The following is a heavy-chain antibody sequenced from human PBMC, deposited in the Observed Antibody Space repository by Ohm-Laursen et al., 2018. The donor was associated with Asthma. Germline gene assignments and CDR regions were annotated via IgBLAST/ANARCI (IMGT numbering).Heavy chain of an antibody. V-gene: IGHV3-30-3*01. CDR2: IAYDGSNK. D-gene: IGHD1-26*01. Sequence: SLRLSCTASGFTFSTYAMNWVRQAPGKGLEWVALIAYDGSNKFYADSVKGLFTISRDNSKNTLYLQMDSLRPEDTAVYYCARGRGTYVLAAFEIWGQGTMVTVSS. CDR1: GFTFSTYA. J-gene: IGHJ3*02. CDR3: ARGRGTYVLAAFEI.